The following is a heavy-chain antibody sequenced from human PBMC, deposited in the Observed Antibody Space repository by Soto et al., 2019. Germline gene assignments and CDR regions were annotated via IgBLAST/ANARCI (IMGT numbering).Heavy chain of an antibody. CDR1: GFSFSDYW. J-gene: IGHJ6*03. Sequence: EVQLVESGGGLVQPGGSLRLSCAASGFSFSDYWMSWVRQAPGKGLEWVANIKQDGSEKYYVDSVKGRFTISRDNTKNSLYLQMNSLRAEDTAVYYCARGRTVAGLIVSHYYFMDAWGKGTTVTVSS. CDR2: IKQDGSEK. D-gene: IGHD6-19*01. V-gene: IGHV3-7*01. CDR3: ARGRTVAGLIVSHYYFMDA.